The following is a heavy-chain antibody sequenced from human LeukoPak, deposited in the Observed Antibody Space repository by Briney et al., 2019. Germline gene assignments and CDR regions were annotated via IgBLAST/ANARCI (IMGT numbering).Heavy chain of an antibody. Sequence: PGRSLRLSCAASGFTFSNYAMHWVRQAPGKGLEWVAVTSYDGGNKSYADSVKGRFTISRDNSKNTLYLQMNSLRAEDTAVYYCARDWLWLGYWGQGTLVTVSS. J-gene: IGHJ4*02. D-gene: IGHD5-18*01. CDR2: TSYDGGNK. CDR3: ARDWLWLGY. V-gene: IGHV3-30-3*01. CDR1: GFTFSNYA.